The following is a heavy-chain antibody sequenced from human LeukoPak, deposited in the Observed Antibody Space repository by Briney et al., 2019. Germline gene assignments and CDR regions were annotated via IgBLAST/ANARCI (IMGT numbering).Heavy chain of an antibody. CDR1: GFTFSNYA. J-gene: IGHJ4*02. Sequence: GGSLRLSCAASGFTFSNYAMSWVRQAPGKGLEWVAVISYDGSNKYYADSAKGRFTISRDNSKNTLYLQMNSLRAEDTAVYYCAREPLSYWGQGTLVTVSS. CDR3: AREPLSY. V-gene: IGHV3-30-3*01. CDR2: ISYDGSNK.